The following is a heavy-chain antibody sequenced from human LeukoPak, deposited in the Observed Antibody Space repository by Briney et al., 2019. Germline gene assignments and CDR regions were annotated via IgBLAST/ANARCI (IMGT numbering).Heavy chain of an antibody. CDR1: GYTFTSYG. D-gene: IGHD3-10*01. CDR3: ARDSGYGSGSFNWFDP. V-gene: IGHV1-18*01. CDR2: ISAYNGNT. J-gene: IGHJ5*02. Sequence: GASVKVSCKASGYTFTSYGISWVRQAPGQGLEWMGWISAYNGNTNYAQKLQGRVTMTTDTSTSTAYMGLRSQRSDDTAVYYCARDSGYGSGSFNWFDPWGQGTLVTVSS.